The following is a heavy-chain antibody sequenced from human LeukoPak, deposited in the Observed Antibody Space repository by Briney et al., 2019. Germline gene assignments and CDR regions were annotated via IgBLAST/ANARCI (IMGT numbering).Heavy chain of an antibody. D-gene: IGHD2-8*01. CDR3: ARWLGWDIVLMVYTLDY. J-gene: IGHJ4*02. CDR2: INPNSGGT. V-gene: IGHV1-2*02. Sequence: GASVKVSCKASGYTFTGYYMHWVRQAPGQGLEWMGWINPNSGGTNYAQKFQGRVTMTRDTSVSTAYMELSRLRSVDTAVYYCARWLGWDIVLMVYTLDYWGQGTLVTVSS. CDR1: GYTFTGYY.